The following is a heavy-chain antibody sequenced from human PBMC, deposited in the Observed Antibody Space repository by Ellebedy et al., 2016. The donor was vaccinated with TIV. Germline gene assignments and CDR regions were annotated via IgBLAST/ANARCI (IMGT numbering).Heavy chain of an antibody. V-gene: IGHV2-70*01. CDR2: IDWDEDK. J-gene: IGHJ4*02. CDR3: ARRKGEYEFDY. CDR1: GFSLRPSGMC. D-gene: IGHD2/OR15-2a*01. Sequence: SGPTLVKPTQTLTLTCTFSGFSLRPSGMCVSWIRQPPGKALEWLAPIDWDEDKYYNPSLKTRLTVSKDTSKNQVVLTMTNMDHVDTATYFCARRKGEYEFDYWGQGTLVTVSS.